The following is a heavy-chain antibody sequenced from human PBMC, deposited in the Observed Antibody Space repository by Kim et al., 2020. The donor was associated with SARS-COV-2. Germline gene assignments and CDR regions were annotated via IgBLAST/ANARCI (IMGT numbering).Heavy chain of an antibody. CDR1: GGTFSSYA. D-gene: IGHD4-17*01. CDR3: ARANGDYGLDAFDI. CDR2: IIPIFGTA. J-gene: IGHJ3*02. Sequence: SVKVSCKASGGTFSSYAISWVRQAPGQGLEWMGGIIPIFGTANYAQKFQGRVTITADESTSTAYMELSSLRSEDTAVYYCARANGDYGLDAFDIWGQGTMVTVSS. V-gene: IGHV1-69*13.